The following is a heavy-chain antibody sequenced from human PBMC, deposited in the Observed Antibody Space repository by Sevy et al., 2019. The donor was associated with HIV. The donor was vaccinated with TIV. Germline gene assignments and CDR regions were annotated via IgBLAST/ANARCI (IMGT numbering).Heavy chain of an antibody. D-gene: IGHD6-19*01. Sequence: GGSLRLSCAASGFTFSSYDMHWVRQATGKGLEWVSAIGTAGDTYYPGTVKGWFTISRDNSKNTLSVQMNSLRVEDTAVYYCAKQGDSGGWYPFDYWGQGTLVTVSS. CDR3: AKQGDSGGWYPFDY. V-gene: IGHV3-13*01. CDR2: IGTAGDT. J-gene: IGHJ4*02. CDR1: GFTFSSYD.